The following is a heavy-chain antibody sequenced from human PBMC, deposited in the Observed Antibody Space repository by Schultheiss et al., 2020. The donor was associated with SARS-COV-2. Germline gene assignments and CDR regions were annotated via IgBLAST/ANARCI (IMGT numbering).Heavy chain of an antibody. V-gene: IGHV3-30*04. Sequence: GGSLRLSCAASSFTFRTYALHWVRQAPGKGLECVAVISYDGSNKYYADSVKGRFTISRDNSKNTLYLQMNSLRAEVTAVYYCARDRLGISKVLDYWGQGTLVTVSS. D-gene: IGHD7-27*01. J-gene: IGHJ4*02. CDR3: ARDRLGISKVLDY. CDR2: ISYDGSNK. CDR1: SFTFRTYA.